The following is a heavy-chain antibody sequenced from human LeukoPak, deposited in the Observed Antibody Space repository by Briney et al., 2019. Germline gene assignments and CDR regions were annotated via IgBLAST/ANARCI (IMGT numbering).Heavy chain of an antibody. CDR2: IYHSGST. CDR1: GGSISSGGYS. D-gene: IGHD4-17*01. J-gene: IGHJ5*02. CDR3: AGGTYGDYDDWFDP. Sequence: KSSETLSLTCAVSGGSISSGGYSWSWIRQPSGKGLEWIGYIYHSGSTYYNPSLKSRVTISVDRSKNQFSLKLSSVTAADTAVYYCAGGTYGDYDDWFDPWGQGTLVTVSS. V-gene: IGHV4-30-2*01.